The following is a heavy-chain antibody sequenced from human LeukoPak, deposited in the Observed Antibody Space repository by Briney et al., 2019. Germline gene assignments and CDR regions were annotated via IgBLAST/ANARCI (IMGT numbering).Heavy chain of an antibody. CDR3: VRVSSSTSCPDCYNMDV. V-gene: IGHV3-33*01. J-gene: IGHJ6*03. CDR2: IWNDGSNR. D-gene: IGHD2-2*01. CDR1: GFNFSYYV. Sequence: GRSLSLSCGASGFNFSYYVMHGVQQAPAKGLDGVAVIWNDGSNRYYADSVKGRFTISRDNSQYTLYLQMNSLKAEDTAVYFCVRVSSSTSCPDCYNMDVWGKGTTVTVSS.